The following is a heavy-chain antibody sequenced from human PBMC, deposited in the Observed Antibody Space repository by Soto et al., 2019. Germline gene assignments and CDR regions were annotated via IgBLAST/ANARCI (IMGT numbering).Heavy chain of an antibody. CDR2: ISGSGGST. Sequence: EVQLLESGGGLVQPGGSLRLSCAASGFTFSSYAMSWVRQAPGKGLEWVSAISGSGGSTYYADSVKGRFTISRDNSKNTLYPQMLGLRAVHTAVYYWAKNVWGITIFGGMDVCGQGTTVTVSS. D-gene: IGHD3-3*01. V-gene: IGHV3-23*01. CDR1: GFTFSSYA. J-gene: IGHJ6*02. CDR3: AKNVWGITIFGGMDV.